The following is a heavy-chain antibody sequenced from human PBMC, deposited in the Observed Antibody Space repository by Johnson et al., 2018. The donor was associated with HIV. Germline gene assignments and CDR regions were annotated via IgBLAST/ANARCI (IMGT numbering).Heavy chain of an antibody. Sequence: EVQLVESGGGVVRPGGSLRLSCAVSGFTFEDYGISWVRQAPGKGLEWVSDINWNGGSTSYADSVKGRFTISRDNAKTSLYLQVNSLGAEDTALYYCAREVSLRVGATLPPSYAFDIWGQGTLVSVSS. CDR1: GFTFEDYG. V-gene: IGHV3-20*04. D-gene: IGHD1-26*01. J-gene: IGHJ3*02. CDR2: INWNGGST. CDR3: AREVSLRVGATLPPSYAFDI.